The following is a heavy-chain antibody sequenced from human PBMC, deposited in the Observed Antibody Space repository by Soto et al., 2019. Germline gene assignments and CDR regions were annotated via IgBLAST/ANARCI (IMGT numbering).Heavy chain of an antibody. CDR1: GYNFAGYW. D-gene: IGHD3-3*01. Sequence: GESLKISCKGSGYNFAGYWIAWVRQMPGKGLELMGIIYPSDSDTRYRPSFQGQVTISADKSISSAYLQWSSLKASDTAMYYCARGGVSTRTFDYWGQGTPVTVSS. CDR3: ARGGVSTRTFDY. V-gene: IGHV5-51*01. J-gene: IGHJ4*02. CDR2: IYPSDSDT.